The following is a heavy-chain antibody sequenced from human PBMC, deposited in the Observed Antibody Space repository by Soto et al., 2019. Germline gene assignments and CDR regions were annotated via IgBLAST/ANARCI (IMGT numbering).Heavy chain of an antibody. V-gene: IGHV3-74*01. CDR1: GLTFSSYW. CDR2: ISDDGSST. Sequence: EVQLVESGGGVVQPGGSLRLSCAASGLTFSSYWMSWVRQAPGKGLVWVSRISDDGSSTNYADSVKGRFTISRDNAKNTLYRHVNSLGAEDTAVYYCSRQLLYAFDIWGRGTMVTVSS. CDR3: SRQLLYAFDI. D-gene: IGHD2-2*01. J-gene: IGHJ3*02.